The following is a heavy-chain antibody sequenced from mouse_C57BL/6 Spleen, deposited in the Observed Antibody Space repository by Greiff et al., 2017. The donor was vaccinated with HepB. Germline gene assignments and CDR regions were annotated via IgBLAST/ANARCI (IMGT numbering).Heavy chain of an antibody. V-gene: IGHV7-3*01. CDR1: GFTFTDYY. CDR2: IRNKANGYTT. CDR3: ARYRRTGKGYYAMDY. D-gene: IGHD4-1*01. J-gene: IGHJ4*01. Sequence: EVKLVESGGGLVQPGGSLSLSCAASGFTFTDYYMSWVRQPPGKALEWLGFIRNKANGYTTEYSASVKGRFTISRDNSQSILYLQMNALRAEDSATYYCARYRRTGKGYYAMDYWGQGTSVTVSS.